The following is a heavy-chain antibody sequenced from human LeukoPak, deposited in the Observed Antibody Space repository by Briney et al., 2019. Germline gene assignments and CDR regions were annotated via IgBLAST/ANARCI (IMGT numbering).Heavy chain of an antibody. CDR2: ISAYNGNT. CDR1: VYTFTSYG. V-gene: IGHV1-18*01. J-gene: IGHJ4*02. CDR3: ARSRYYYDSSGYPMTYFDY. D-gene: IGHD3-22*01. Sequence: ASVKVSCKASVYTFTSYGISWVRQAPGQGREGMGWISAYNGNTNYAQKLQGRVTMTTDTAPSTAYMELRRLRSDDTAVYYCARSRYYYDSSGYPMTYFDYWGQGTLVTVSS.